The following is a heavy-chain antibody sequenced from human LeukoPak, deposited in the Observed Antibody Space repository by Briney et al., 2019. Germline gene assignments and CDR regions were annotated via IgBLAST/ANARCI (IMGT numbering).Heavy chain of an antibody. CDR2: IKQDGSEK. V-gene: IGHV3-7*01. D-gene: IGHD2-21*02. Sequence: PGGTLRLSCAASGFTFSSYAMSWVRQAPGKGLEWVANIKQDGSEKYYVDSVKGRFTISRDNAKNSLYLQMNSLRAEDTAVYYCTTAIRGYYFDYWGQGTPVTVSS. CDR3: TTAIRGYYFDY. J-gene: IGHJ4*02. CDR1: GFTFSSYA.